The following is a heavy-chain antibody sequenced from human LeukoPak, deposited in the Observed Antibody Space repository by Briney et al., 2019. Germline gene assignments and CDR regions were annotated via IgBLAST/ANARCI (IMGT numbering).Heavy chain of an antibody. V-gene: IGHV4-34*01. D-gene: IGHD3-22*01. CDR2: INHSGST. CDR3: ASSLVVSNDY. Sequence: SESLSLTCAVYGGSFSGYYWSWIRQPPGKGLEWIGEINHSGSTNYNPSLKSRVTISVDTSKNQFSLKLSSVTAADTAVYYCASSLVVSNDYWGQGTLVTVSS. CDR1: GGSFSGYY. J-gene: IGHJ4*02.